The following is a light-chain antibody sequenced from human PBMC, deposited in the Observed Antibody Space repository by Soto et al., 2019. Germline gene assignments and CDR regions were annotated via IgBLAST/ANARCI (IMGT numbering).Light chain of an antibody. Sequence: QSALTQPASVSGSPGQSIAISCTGTSSDVGAYDYVSWYQQHPGKAPKVIISDVYNRPSGVSNRFSGPKSGNTASLTISGLQAEDEADYYCGSYTTSGSVIFGGGTQLTVL. V-gene: IGLV2-14*03. CDR2: DVY. CDR3: GSYTTSGSVI. J-gene: IGLJ2*01. CDR1: SSDVGAYDY.